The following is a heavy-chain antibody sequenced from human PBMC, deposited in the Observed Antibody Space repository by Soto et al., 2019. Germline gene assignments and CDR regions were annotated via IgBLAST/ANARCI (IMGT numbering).Heavy chain of an antibody. CDR2: IYWHDDK. V-gene: IGHV2-5*01. CDR3: ARTLTGTPGFARFYYDYGVDV. J-gene: IGHJ6*02. Sequence: QITLKESGPALIKPTQTLTLTCTFSGFSLSSSGVAVGWIRQSPGKAPEWLALIYWHDDKRYSPSLKSRLTVTKDTSTKRVVLPLANLDPVDTATYHCARTLTGTPGFARFYYDYGVDVWGPGTTGTVSS. CDR1: GFSLSSSGVA. D-gene: IGHD3-9*01.